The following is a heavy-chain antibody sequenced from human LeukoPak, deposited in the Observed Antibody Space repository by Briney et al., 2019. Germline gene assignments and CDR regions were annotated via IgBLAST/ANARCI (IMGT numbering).Heavy chain of an antibody. D-gene: IGHD6-13*01. J-gene: IGHJ4*02. CDR1: GGSISSYY. CDR3: ATSGWYQTGVY. Sequence: SETLSLTCTVSGGSISSYYWSWIRQPPGKGLEWIGYIYYSGSTYYNPSLNSRVTISVDTSKNQFSLKVTSLTAADTAVYYCATSGWYQTGVYWGQGTLVTVSS. V-gene: IGHV4-59*12. CDR2: IYYSGST.